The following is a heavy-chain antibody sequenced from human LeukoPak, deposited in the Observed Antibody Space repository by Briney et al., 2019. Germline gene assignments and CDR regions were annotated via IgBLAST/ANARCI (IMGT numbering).Heavy chain of an antibody. V-gene: IGHV3-23*01. CDR1: GFTFSSYA. Sequence: GGSLRLSCAASGFTFSSYAMSWVGQAPGKGMEWVAAISGSGGSTYYADSVKGRFTISRDNSKNTLYLQMNSLRAEDTAVYYCAKVSPGYSSSWYKITTPYYFDYWGLGTLVTVSS. J-gene: IGHJ4*02. CDR2: ISGSGGST. D-gene: IGHD6-13*01. CDR3: AKVSPGYSSSWYKITTPYYFDY.